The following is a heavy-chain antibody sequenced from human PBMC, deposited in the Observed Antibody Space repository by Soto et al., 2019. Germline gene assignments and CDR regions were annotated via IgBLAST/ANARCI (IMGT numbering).Heavy chain of an antibody. J-gene: IGHJ6*04. CDR1: GFTFSSYA. Sequence: QVQLVESGGGVVQPGRSLRLSCAASGFTFSSYAMHWVRQAPGKGLEWVAVISYDGSNKYYADSVKGRFTISRDNSKNTLYLQMNSLRAEDTAVYYCARGAYCGGDCYSGGMDVWGEGTTVTVSS. D-gene: IGHD2-21*02. CDR2: ISYDGSNK. V-gene: IGHV3-30-3*01. CDR3: ARGAYCGGDCYSGGMDV.